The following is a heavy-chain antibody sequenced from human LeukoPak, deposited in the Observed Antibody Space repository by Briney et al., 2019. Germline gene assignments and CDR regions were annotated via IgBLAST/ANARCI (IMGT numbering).Heavy chain of an antibody. CDR1: GGSISSSSYY. D-gene: IGHD6-19*01. Sequence: SETLSLTCTVSGGSISSSSYYWAWIRQPPGKGLEWIGNIYYSRSTYYNPSLKSRVTISVDTSKNQFSLKLSSVTAADTAVYYCARLPYSSGWYSWFDPWGQGTLVTVSS. J-gene: IGHJ5*02. CDR3: ARLPYSSGWYSWFDP. V-gene: IGHV4-39*01. CDR2: IYYSRST.